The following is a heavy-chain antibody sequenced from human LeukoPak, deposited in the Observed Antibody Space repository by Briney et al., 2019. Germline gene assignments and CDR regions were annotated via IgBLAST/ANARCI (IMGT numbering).Heavy chain of an antibody. V-gene: IGHV3-11*01. CDR3: ARDLPDGVVISRPYYYYYGMDV. CDR2: ISSSGSTI. J-gene: IGHJ6*02. Sequence: PGGSLRLSCAASGFTISDYYMSWIRQAPGKGLEWVSYISSSGSTIYYADSVKGRFTISRDNAKNSLYLQMNSLRAEDTAVYYCARDLPDGVVISRPYYYYYGMDVWGQGTTVTVSS. D-gene: IGHD3-3*01. CDR1: GFTISDYY.